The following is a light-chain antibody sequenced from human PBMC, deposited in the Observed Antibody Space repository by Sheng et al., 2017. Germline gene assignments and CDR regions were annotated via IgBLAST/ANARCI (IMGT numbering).Light chain of an antibody. CDR2: EGS. CDR1: RSDVGTYNL. J-gene: IGLJ1*01. V-gene: IGLV2-23*01. CDR3: CSYAGSRTYV. Sequence: QSALTQPASVSGSPGQSITISCTGTRSDVGTYNLVSWYQQHPGKDPKLMIYEGSQRPSGVSNRFSGSKSGNRAYLTISGLQAEDEADYYCCSYAGSRTYVFGTGTKVTVL.